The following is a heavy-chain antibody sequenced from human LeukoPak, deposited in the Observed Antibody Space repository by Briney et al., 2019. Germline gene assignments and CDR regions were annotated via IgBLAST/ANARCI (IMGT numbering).Heavy chain of an antibody. V-gene: IGHV4-59*01. CDR2: IYYTGST. CDR1: GGSISSYY. D-gene: IGHD3-16*01. Sequence: KPSETLSLTCTVSGGSISSYYWSWIRQPPGKGLEWIGYIYYTGSTNYNPSLKSRVTIPVDTSKNQFSLKLSSVTAADTAVYYCARSGESAYILDYWGQGTLVTVSS. CDR3: ARSGESAYILDY. J-gene: IGHJ4*02.